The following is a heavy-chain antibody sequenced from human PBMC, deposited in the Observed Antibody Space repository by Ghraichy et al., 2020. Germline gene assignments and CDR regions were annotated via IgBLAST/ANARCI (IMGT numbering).Heavy chain of an antibody. J-gene: IGHJ5*02. Sequence: SETLSLTCTVSGGSISSYYWSWLRQPPGKGLEWIGYIYYSGSTNYNPSLKSRVTISVDTSKNQFSLKLSSVTAADTAVYYCARGGYYDSSGFWFDPWGQGTLVTVSA. CDR2: IYYSGST. D-gene: IGHD3-22*01. CDR3: ARGGYYDSSGFWFDP. CDR1: GGSISSYY. V-gene: IGHV4-59*01.